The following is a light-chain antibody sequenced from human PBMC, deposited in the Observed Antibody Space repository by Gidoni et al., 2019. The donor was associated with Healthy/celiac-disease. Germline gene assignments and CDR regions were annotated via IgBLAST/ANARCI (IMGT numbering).Light chain of an antibody. CDR1: QSVSSY. Sequence: ELVVTQSPATLSLSPGERATLSCRASQSVSSYLAWYQQKPGQAPRLLIYDASNRATGIPARFSGSGSGTDFALTIRSLEPDDFAVYYCQQRSNWLTFGGGTKVEIK. V-gene: IGKV3-11*01. CDR3: QQRSNWLT. CDR2: DAS. J-gene: IGKJ4*01.